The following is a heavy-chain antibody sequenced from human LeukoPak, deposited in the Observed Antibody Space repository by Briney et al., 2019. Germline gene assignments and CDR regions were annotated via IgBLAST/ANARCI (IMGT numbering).Heavy chain of an antibody. CDR1: GASFSGYY. D-gene: IGHD3-22*01. CDR2: INDSGST. V-gene: IGHV4-34*01. J-gene: IGHJ4*02. Sequence: SETLSLTCAVYGASFSGYYWVWIRQPPGKGLEWIGEINDSGSTKYNPSVWSRVTISVDTSKNQFSLRLSSVTAADTAVYYCARFTIIALFDYWGQGTLVTVSS. CDR3: ARFTIIALFDY.